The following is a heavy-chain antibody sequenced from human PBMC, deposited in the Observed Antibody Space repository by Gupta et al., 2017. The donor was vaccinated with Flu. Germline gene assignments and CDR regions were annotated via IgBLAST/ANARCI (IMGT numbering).Heavy chain of an antibody. J-gene: IGHJ4*02. V-gene: IGHV4-39*01. Sequence: ISDTSYSWGWIRQPPGKGLEWIGNVGYSGNTFYNPSLKSRVTISVDTSKNQFSLKLSSVTAADTAVYYCARRITYGKTFDYWGQGSLVTVSS. CDR3: ARRITYGKTFDY. CDR2: VGYSGNT. CDR1: ISDTSYS. D-gene: IGHD3-10*01.